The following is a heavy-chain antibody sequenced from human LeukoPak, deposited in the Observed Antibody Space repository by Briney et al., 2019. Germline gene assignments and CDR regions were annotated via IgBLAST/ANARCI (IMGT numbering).Heavy chain of an antibody. J-gene: IGHJ4*02. CDR2: INTYIGNT. Sequence: GASVKVSCKASGYTFTSHGISWVRQAPGQGLEWMGWINTYIGNTNYAQKFQGRVTMTTDTSMSTAYMELRSLRSDDTAVYYCARDDYYDSSGYYTLWGQGTLVTVSS. CDR1: GYTFTSHG. CDR3: ARDDYYDSSGYYTL. V-gene: IGHV1-18*01. D-gene: IGHD3-22*01.